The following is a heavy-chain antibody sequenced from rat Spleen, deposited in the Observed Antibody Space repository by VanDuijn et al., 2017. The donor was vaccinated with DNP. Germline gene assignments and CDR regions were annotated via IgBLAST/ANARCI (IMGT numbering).Heavy chain of an antibody. CDR3: TRAGGNYPYWYFDF. CDR1: GFSLTNYG. V-gene: IGHV2-63*01. D-gene: IGHD1-4*01. Sequence: QVQLKESGPGPVQPSETLSLTCTVSGFSLTNYGVNWVRQTPGKGLEWMGRMRYNGDTSYNSALKSRLSISRDTSKNQYFLKMNSLQADDTGTYYCTRAGGNYPYWYFDFWGPGTMVTVSS. J-gene: IGHJ1*01. CDR2: MRYNGDT.